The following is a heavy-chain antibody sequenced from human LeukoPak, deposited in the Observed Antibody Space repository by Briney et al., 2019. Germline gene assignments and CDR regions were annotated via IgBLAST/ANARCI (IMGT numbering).Heavy chain of an antibody. J-gene: IGHJ4*02. V-gene: IGHV1-2*02. CDR1: GYTFTDYY. D-gene: IGHD1-26*01. CDR3: ARGIVGATTAFDY. CDR2: VNPNSGGT. Sequence: ASVKVSCKASGYTFTDYYIHWVRQAPGQGLEWMGWVNPNSGGTNHAQKFQGRVTMTRDTSISTAYMELSRLRSDDTAVYYCARGIVGATTAFDYWGQGTLVTVSS.